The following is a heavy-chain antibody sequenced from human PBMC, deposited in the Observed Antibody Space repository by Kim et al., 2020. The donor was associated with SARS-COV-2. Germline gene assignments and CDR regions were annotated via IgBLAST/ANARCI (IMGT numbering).Heavy chain of an antibody. CDR1: GYSFTSYW. D-gene: IGHD6-19*01. CDR3: ASSPVAGTRYYYYGMDV. CDR2: IYPGDSDT. J-gene: IGHJ6*02. V-gene: IGHV5-51*01. Sequence: GESLKISCKGSGYSFTSYWIGWVRQMPGKGLEWMGIIYPGDSDTRYNPSFQGQVTISADKSISTAYLQWSSLKASDTAMYYCASSPVAGTRYYYYGMDVWGQGTTVTVSS.